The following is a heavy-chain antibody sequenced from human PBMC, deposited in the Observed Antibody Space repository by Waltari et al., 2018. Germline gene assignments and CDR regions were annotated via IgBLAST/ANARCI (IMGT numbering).Heavy chain of an antibody. CDR3: AKEVYYGLDV. CDR2: ISYDGSNK. J-gene: IGHJ6*02. Sequence: QAQLVESGGGVVTPGRSRRLSCAASGFPFRSTGLEWVRQAPGEGLEGVAIISYDGSNKYYADSVKGRFTISRDNSKNTLYLEMNSLRAEDTAVYYCAKEVYYGLDVWGRGTTVTVSS. V-gene: IGHV3-30*18. CDR1: GFPFRSTG.